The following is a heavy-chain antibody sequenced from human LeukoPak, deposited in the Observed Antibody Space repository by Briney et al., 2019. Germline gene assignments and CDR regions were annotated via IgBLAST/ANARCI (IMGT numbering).Heavy chain of an antibody. CDR2: INPNSGGT. V-gene: IGHV1-2*06. CDR1: GYTFTGYY. Sequence: GASVKVSCKASGYTFTGYYMHWVRQAPGQGLDWMGRINPNSGGTNYAQKFQGRVTMTRDTSISTAYMELSRLRSDDTAVYYCARDPPTSYYYDSSGYYPDYWGQGTLVTVSS. J-gene: IGHJ4*02. D-gene: IGHD3-22*01. CDR3: ARDPPTSYYYDSSGYYPDY.